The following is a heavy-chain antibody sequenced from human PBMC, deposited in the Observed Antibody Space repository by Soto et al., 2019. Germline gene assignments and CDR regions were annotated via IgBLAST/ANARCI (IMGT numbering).Heavy chain of an antibody. D-gene: IGHD3-3*01. V-gene: IGHV4-59*08. J-gene: IGHJ4*02. CDR2: VYYSGST. Sequence: SETLSLTCTVSGGSTSSYYWNWVRQPPGKGLERIGYVYYSGSTNYNPSLKSRVTISVDTSKNQFSLKLRSVTAADTAVYYCARGHPRNYDFWSGYFRQIDYWGQGTLVTVSS. CDR1: GGSTSSYY. CDR3: ARGHPRNYDFWSGYFRQIDY.